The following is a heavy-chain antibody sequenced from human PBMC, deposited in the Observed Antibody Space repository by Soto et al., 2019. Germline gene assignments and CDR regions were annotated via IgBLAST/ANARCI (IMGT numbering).Heavy chain of an antibody. CDR1: GFTFSRFR. Sequence: GGSLRLSRAASGFTFSRFRMNLVRQAPGKGLEWVSSISSSSSYIYYADSVKGRFTISRDNAKNSLYLQMNSLRAEDTAVYYCARDRDSSSGDYDAFDIWGQGTMVTVSS. J-gene: IGHJ3*02. V-gene: IGHV3-21*01. D-gene: IGHD6-13*01. CDR2: ISSSSSYI. CDR3: ARDRDSSSGDYDAFDI.